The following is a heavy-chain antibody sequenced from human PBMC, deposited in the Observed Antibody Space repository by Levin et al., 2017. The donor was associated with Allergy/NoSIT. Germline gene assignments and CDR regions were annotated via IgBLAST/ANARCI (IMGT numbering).Heavy chain of an antibody. CDR3: VRGAGGLDH. D-gene: IGHD3-16*01. V-gene: IGHV3-74*01. CDR1: GFIFSSYW. Sequence: GGSLRLSCAASGFIFSSYWMHWVRQVPGKGLVWVSHITSDGSGTSYVDSVRGRFTISRDNAKNTLYLQMNSLRDEDTAEYYCVRGAGGLDHWGQGTLVIVSS. J-gene: IGHJ4*02. CDR2: ITSDGSGT.